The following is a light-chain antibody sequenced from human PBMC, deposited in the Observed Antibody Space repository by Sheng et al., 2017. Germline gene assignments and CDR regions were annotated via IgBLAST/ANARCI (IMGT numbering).Light chain of an antibody. CDR3: QQYDKWPLT. CDR2: GAS. V-gene: IGKV3-15*01. Sequence: DIVMTQSPATLSLSPGERATLSCRASQSVSSNVAWYQQKPGLAPRLLIYGASSRATGFPARLSGSGSGTEFTLTISSLQSEDFAVYYCQQYDKWPLTFGGGTKVEIK. CDR1: QSVSSN. J-gene: IGKJ4*01.